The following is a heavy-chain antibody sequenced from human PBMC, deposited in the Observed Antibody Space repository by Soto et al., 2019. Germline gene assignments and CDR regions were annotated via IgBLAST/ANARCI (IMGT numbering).Heavy chain of an antibody. V-gene: IGHV3-30-3*01. CDR1: GFNFGSYA. J-gene: IGHJ6*02. D-gene: IGHD5-18*01. CDR3: ARDMGYSYRTGYGLDV. Sequence: VGSLRLSCEASGFNFGSYAMHWVRQTPGKGLEWVAVISFDGSNKFYAESVKGRITISRDNSKNTLSLQMNSLRPGDTAVYYCARDMGYSYRTGYGLDVWGQGTTVTVSS. CDR2: ISFDGSNK.